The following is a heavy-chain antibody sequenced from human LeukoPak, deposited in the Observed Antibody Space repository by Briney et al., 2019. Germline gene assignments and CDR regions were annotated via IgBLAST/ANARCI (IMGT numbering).Heavy chain of an antibody. J-gene: IGHJ4*02. CDR3: ARGYYDSSGYYYVDLPTYYFDY. CDR2: IYSGGRT. D-gene: IGHD3-22*01. Sequence: PGGSLRPSCAASGFTVSSNYMSWVRQAPGRGLERVSVIYSGGRTYYADSVKGRFTISRDNSKNTLYLQMNSLRAEDTAVYYCARGYYDSSGYYYVDLPTYYFDYWGQGTLVTVSS. CDR1: GFTVSSNY. V-gene: IGHV3-53*01.